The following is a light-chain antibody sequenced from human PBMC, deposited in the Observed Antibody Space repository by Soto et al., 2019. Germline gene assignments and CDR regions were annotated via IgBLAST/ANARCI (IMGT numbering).Light chain of an antibody. J-gene: IGLJ2*01. CDR2: DVT. Sequence: QSALTQPASVSGSPGQSITISCTGSSSDVGTYNYVSWYQQHPVKAPKLMIYDVTKWPSGVSSRFSGSKSGNTASLTISGLQAEDEADYYCSSYTSSGTVVFGGGTKLTVL. V-gene: IGLV2-14*03. CDR1: SSDVGTYNY. CDR3: SSYTSSGTVV.